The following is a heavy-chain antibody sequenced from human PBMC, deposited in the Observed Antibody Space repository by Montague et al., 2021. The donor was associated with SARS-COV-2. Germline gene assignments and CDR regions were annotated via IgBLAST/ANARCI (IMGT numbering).Heavy chain of an antibody. Sequence: SETLSLTCTVSNGSINNYYWSWVRQPSGKRLEWIGYIYYRGSTNYNPSLESRVTMSIDTSKNQFSLKLRSVTAADTAVYFCAREGLHNWFDPWGQGTLVIVAS. CDR3: AREGLHNWFDP. CDR2: IYYRGST. CDR1: NGSINNYY. J-gene: IGHJ5*02. V-gene: IGHV4-59*01.